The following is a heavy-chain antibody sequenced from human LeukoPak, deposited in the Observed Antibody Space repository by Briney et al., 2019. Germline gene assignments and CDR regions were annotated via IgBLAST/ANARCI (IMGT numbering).Heavy chain of an antibody. J-gene: IGHJ5*02. CDR3: ARERGYTAMAEEGWFDP. CDR1: GYTFTSYG. V-gene: IGHV1-18*04. Sequence: ASVKVSCTASGYTFTSYGISWVRQAPGQGLEWMGWISAYNGNTNYAQMLQGRVTMTTDTSTSTAYMELRSLRSDDTAVYYCARERGYTAMAEEGWFDPWGQGILVTVSS. D-gene: IGHD5-18*01. CDR2: ISAYNGNT.